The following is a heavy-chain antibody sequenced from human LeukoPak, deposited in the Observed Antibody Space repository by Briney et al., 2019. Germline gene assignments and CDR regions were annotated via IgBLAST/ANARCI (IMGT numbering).Heavy chain of an antibody. CDR3: AKGLACGALLGY. V-gene: IGHV3-30*18. J-gene: IGHJ4*02. CDR2: ISYDGSNK. Sequence: GGSLRLSCAASGFTFSSYGMHWVRQAPGKGLEWVAVISYDGSNKYYADSVKGRFTISRDNSKNTLYLQMNSLRAEDTAVYYCAKGLACGALLGYWGLGTLVNGSS. D-gene: IGHD6-25*01. CDR1: GFTFSSYG.